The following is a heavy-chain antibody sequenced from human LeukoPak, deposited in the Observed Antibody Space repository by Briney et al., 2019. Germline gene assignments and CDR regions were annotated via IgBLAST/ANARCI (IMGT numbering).Heavy chain of an antibody. CDR3: VKDPRPHSSSIDY. Sequence: GGSLRPACAPSGFTFSSYWMHWVRHAPGKEQLWVSRINAGSSTSYADSVKGRFAISRYNPKNTLYLQLNSRRAEDTAVQYCVKDPRPHSSSIDYGGQGTLVTVYS. D-gene: IGHD6-13*01. CDR1: GFTFSSYW. J-gene: IGHJ4*02. V-gene: IGHV3-74*01. CDR2: INAGSST.